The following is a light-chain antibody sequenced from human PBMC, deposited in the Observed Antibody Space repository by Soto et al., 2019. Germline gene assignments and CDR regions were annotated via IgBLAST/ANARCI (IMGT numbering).Light chain of an antibody. J-gene: IGKJ1*01. CDR3: QQSYSTPWT. CDR2: AAS. CDR1: QSISSY. Sequence: DIQMTQSPSSLSASVGDRVTITCRASQSISSYLNWYQQKPGKAPKLLIYAASSLQSGVPSRFSGSGSGTDFTLTISSLQPEDFATYYCQQSYSTPWTFGXGTKVDIK. V-gene: IGKV1-39*01.